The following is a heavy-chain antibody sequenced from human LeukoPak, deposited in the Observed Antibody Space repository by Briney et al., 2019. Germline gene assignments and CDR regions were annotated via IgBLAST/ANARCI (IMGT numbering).Heavy chain of an antibody. V-gene: IGHV3-23*01. CDR1: GFTFSSYA. D-gene: IGHD5-12*01. Sequence: PGGPLRLSCAASGFTFSSYAMSWVRQAPGKGLEWVSAISGSGGSTYYAGSVKGRFTISRDNSKNTLYLQMNSLRAEDTAVYYCAKDRGNGGYDPFDYWGQGTLVTVSS. J-gene: IGHJ4*02. CDR3: AKDRGNGGYDPFDY. CDR2: ISGSGGST.